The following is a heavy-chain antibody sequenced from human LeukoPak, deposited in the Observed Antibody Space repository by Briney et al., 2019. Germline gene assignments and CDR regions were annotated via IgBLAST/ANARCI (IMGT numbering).Heavy chain of an antibody. CDR3: ARDPLLSGVQYYYYGMDV. V-gene: IGHV1-18*04. CDR1: GYTFTSYG. J-gene: IGHJ6*02. CDR2: ISAYNGNT. Sequence: ASVKVSCKASGYTFTSYGISCVRQAPGQGLEWMGWISAYNGNTNYAQKLQGRVTMTTDTSMSTAYMELRSLRSDDTAVYSCARDPLLSGVQYYYYGMDVWGQGTTVTVSS. D-gene: IGHD3-10*01.